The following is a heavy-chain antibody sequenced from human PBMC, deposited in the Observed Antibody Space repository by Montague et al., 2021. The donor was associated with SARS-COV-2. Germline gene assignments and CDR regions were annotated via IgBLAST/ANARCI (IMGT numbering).Heavy chain of an antibody. Sequence: SETLSLTCAFYGGSFSGNYWSWIRQPPRKGLEWIGEINHSGSTNXNPSLKSRVTISVDTSKNQFSLKLSSVTAADTAVYYCARGSRQWLVRPPHYYYFDYWGQGTLVTVSS. V-gene: IGHV4-34*01. D-gene: IGHD6-19*01. J-gene: IGHJ4*02. CDR3: ARGSRQWLVRPPHYYYFDY. CDR2: INHSGST. CDR1: GGSFSGNY.